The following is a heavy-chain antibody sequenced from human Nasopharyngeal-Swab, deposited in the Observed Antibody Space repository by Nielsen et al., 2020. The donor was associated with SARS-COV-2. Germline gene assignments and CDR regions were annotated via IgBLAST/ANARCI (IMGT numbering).Heavy chain of an antibody. V-gene: IGHV4-59*06. CDR3: VRGRITIFGVVAGAFDY. D-gene: IGHD3-3*01. J-gene: IGHJ4*02. Sequence: SETLSLTCTVSGGSISSYYWSWIRQPPGKGLEWIGYIYYSGSTHYNPSLKSRVTISVDTSKNQFSLKLSSVTAADTAVYYCVRGRITIFGVVAGAFDYWGQGTLVTVSS. CDR2: IYYSGST. CDR1: GGSISSYY.